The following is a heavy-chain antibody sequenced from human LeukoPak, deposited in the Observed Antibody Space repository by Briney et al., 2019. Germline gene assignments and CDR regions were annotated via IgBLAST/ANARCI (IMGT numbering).Heavy chain of an antibody. CDR3: ASSPRMAVSHFDY. CDR1: GGSIRSGNSN. J-gene: IGHJ4*02. D-gene: IGHD5-24*01. Sequence: SETLSLSCTVSGGSIRSGNSNWGCIRQPPGKGLEWIGNIYYSGSTYCNPSLKSRVTISVDTSKNQFSLKLSSVTAADTAVYFCASSPRMAVSHFDYWGQGTLVTVSS. CDR2: IYYSGST. V-gene: IGHV4-39*01.